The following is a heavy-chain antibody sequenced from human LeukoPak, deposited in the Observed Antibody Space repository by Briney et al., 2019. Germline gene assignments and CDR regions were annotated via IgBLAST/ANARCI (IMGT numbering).Heavy chain of an antibody. CDR2: INPSGGST. CDR3: ARGPTYDSSGYYLDFDY. D-gene: IGHD3-22*01. V-gene: IGHV1-46*01. CDR1: GYTFTSYY. Sequence: ASVKVSCKASGYTFTSYYMHWVRQAPGQGLEWMGIINPSGGSTSYAQKFQGRVTMTRDTSTSTVYMELSSLRSEDTAVYYCARGPTYDSSGYYLDFDYWGQGTLVTVSS. J-gene: IGHJ4*02.